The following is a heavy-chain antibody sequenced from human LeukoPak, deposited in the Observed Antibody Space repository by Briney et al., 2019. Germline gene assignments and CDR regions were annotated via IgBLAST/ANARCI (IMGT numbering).Heavy chain of an antibody. V-gene: IGHV3-23*01. Sequence: GGSLRLSCAASGFTFSSYAMSWVRQAPGKGLEWVSAISGSGGSTYYADSVKGRFTISRDNSKNTLYLQMNSLRADDTAVYYCVREARNCSGGSCYSRYFDYWGQGTLVTVSS. CDR2: ISGSGGST. CDR1: GFTFSSYA. J-gene: IGHJ4*02. D-gene: IGHD2-15*01. CDR3: VREARNCSGGSCYSRYFDY.